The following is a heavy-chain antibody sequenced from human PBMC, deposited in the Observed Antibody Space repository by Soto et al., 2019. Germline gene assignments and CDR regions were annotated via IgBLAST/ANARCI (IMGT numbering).Heavy chain of an antibody. CDR3: ARVGAATYYYYYGMDV. D-gene: IGHD6-13*01. J-gene: IGHJ6*04. CDR1: GGTFSSYA. Sequence: QVQLVQSGAEVKKPGSSVKVSCKASGGTFSSYAISWVRQAPGQGLEWMGGIIPIFGTANYAQKVQGRVTITADESTSTAYMELRSLRSEDTAVYYCARVGAATYYYYYGMDVWGKGTTVTVSS. CDR2: IIPIFGTA. V-gene: IGHV1-69*01.